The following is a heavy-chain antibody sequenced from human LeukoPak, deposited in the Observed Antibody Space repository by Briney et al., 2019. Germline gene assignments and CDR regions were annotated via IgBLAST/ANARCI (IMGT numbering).Heavy chain of an antibody. CDR3: ARDVNDYVWGSPVLGWFDP. CDR2: ISSSGSTI. J-gene: IGHJ5*02. CDR1: GFTFSDYY. V-gene: IGHV3-11*01. D-gene: IGHD3-16*01. Sequence: GGSLRLSCAASGFTFSDYYMSWIRQAPGKGLEWVSYISSSGSTIYYADSVKGRFTISRDNAKNSLYLQMNSLRAEDTAVYYCARDVNDYVWGSPVLGWFDPWGQGTLVTVSS.